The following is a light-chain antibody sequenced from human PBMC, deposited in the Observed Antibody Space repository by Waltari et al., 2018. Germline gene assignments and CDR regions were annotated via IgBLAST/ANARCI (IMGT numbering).Light chain of an antibody. V-gene: IGKV1-9*01. CDR2: AAS. Sequence: QLTQAPSSLSASVGDRVTITCLASQGISNYLDWYQQKPGKAPKLLIYAASTLQSGVPSRFSGSGSGTDFTLTISSLQPEDFATYYCQQLNSYQWTFGQGTKVEIK. CDR1: QGISNY. CDR3: QQLNSYQWT. J-gene: IGKJ1*01.